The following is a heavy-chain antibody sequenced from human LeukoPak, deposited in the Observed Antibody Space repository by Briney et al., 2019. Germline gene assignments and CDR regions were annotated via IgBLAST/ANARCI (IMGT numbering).Heavy chain of an antibody. CDR3: ARAAYDNSGYLTL. D-gene: IGHD3-22*01. CDR2: ISGSAHKI. V-gene: IGHV3-23*01. J-gene: IGHJ4*02. CDR1: GITFNNYA. Sequence: GGSLRLSCIASGITFNNYAVSWVRQAPEKGLDWVSVISGSAHKIRYADSVKGRFTISRDSPKNTLYLQMNSLRAEDTAVYYCARAAYDNSGYLTLWGQGTLVTVSS.